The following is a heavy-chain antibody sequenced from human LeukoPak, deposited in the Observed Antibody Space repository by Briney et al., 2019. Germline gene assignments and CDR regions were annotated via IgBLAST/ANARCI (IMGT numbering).Heavy chain of an antibody. J-gene: IGHJ4*02. V-gene: IGHV4-4*07. D-gene: IGHD6-6*01. CDR1: GGSISSYY. CDR2: IYTSGST. Sequence: SETLSLTCTVSGGSISSYYWSWIRQPAGKGLEWIGRIYTSGSTNHNPSLKSRVTMSVDTSKNQFSLKLSSVTAADTAVYYCARVPPYSSSIDYWGQGTLVTVSS. CDR3: ARVPPYSSSIDY.